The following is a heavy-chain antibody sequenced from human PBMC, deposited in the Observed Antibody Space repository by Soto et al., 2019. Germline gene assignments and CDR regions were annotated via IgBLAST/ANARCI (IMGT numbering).Heavy chain of an antibody. V-gene: IGHV4-59*01. CDR1: GGSISSYY. J-gene: IGHJ6*02. CDR2: IYYSGST. D-gene: IGHD1-20*01. CDR3: AREGLTGTIGLYYYYGMDV. Sequence: QVQLQESGPGLVKPSETLSLTCTVSGGSISSYYWSWIRQPPGKGLEWIGYIYYSGSTNYNPSLKSRVTISVDPSKNPFSLKLSSVTAADTAVYYCAREGLTGTIGLYYYYGMDVWGQGTTVTVSS.